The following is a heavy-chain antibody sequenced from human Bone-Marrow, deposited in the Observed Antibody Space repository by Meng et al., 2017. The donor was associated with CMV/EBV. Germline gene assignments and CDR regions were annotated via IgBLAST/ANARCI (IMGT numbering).Heavy chain of an antibody. CDR1: GGSISSSSYY. CDR2: IYYSGST. Sequence: SETLSLTCTVSGGSISSSSYYWGWIRQPPGKGLEWIGSIYYSGSTYYNPYLKSRVTISVDTSKNQFSLKLSSVTAADTAVYYCARVGNYYGMDVWGQGTTVTVSS. V-gene: IGHV4-39*07. CDR3: ARVGNYYGMDV. J-gene: IGHJ6*02.